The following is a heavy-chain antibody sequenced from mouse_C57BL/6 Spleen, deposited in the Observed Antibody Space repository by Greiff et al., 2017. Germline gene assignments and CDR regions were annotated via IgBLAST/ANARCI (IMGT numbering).Heavy chain of an antibody. CDR1: GYTFTGYW. CDR3: ARRWYHFDY. CDR2: ILPGSGST. D-gene: IGHD1-1*02. V-gene: IGHV1-9*01. J-gene: IGHJ2*01. Sequence: QVQLKESGAELMKPGASVKLSCKATGYTFTGYWIEWVKQRPGHGLEWIGEILPGSGSTNYNAKFKGKAPFTAATSSNTAYMQLCSLTTGDSAIYYCARRWYHFDYWGQGTTLTVSS.